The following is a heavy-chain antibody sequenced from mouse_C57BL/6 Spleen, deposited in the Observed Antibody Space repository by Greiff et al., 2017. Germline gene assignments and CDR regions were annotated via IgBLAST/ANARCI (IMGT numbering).Heavy chain of an antibody. V-gene: IGHV1-81*01. CDR1: GYTFTSYG. CDR3: ARGEYYGSSYTWYFDV. J-gene: IGHJ1*03. Sequence: QVQLKESGAELARPGASVKLSCKASGYTFTSYGISWVKQRTGQGLEWIGEIYPRRGNTYYNEKFKGKATLTADKSSSTAYMELRSLTSEDSAVYFCARGEYYGSSYTWYFDVWGTGTTVTVSS. CDR2: IYPRRGNT. D-gene: IGHD1-1*01.